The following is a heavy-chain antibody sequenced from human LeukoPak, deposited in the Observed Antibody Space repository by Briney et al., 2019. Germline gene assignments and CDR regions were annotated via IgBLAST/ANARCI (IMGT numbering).Heavy chain of an antibody. D-gene: IGHD6-6*01. Sequence: ASVKVSRKASGGTFSSYAISWVRQAPGQGLEWMGRIIPILGIANYAQKFQGRVTITADKSTSTAYMELSSLRSEDTAVYYCARVEYSSSAGYWGQGTLVTVSS. CDR1: GGTFSSYA. CDR3: ARVEYSSSAGY. J-gene: IGHJ4*02. V-gene: IGHV1-69*04. CDR2: IIPILGIA.